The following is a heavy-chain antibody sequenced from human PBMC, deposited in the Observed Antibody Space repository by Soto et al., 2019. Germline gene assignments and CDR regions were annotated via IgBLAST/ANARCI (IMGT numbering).Heavy chain of an antibody. CDR2: ISGGGGDT. Sequence: GGSLRLSCAASRFTFSTYAMSWVRQAPGKGLEWVSGISGGGGDTSYADSVRGRFTCSRDNSKNTLYLQMNSLRAEDTALYYCAKSLFSGPDIWGQGTMVTVSS. D-gene: IGHD6-19*01. V-gene: IGHV3-23*01. CDR3: AKSLFSGPDI. CDR1: RFTFSTYA. J-gene: IGHJ3*02.